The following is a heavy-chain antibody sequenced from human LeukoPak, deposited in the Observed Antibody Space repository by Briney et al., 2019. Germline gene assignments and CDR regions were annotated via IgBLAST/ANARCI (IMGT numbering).Heavy chain of an antibody. J-gene: IGHJ4*02. CDR3: ARIRAEYSSSYYFDY. CDR1: GFTFSSYS. CDR2: ISSSSYI. Sequence: GGSLRLSCAASGFTFSSYSMNWVRQAPGKGLEWVSSISSSSYIYYADSVKGRFTISRDNAKNSLYLQMNSLRAEDTAVYYCARIRAEYSSSYYFDYWGQGTLVTVS. V-gene: IGHV3-21*01. D-gene: IGHD6-6*01.